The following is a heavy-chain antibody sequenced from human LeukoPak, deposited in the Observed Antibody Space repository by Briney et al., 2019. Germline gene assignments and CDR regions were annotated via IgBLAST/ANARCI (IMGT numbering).Heavy chain of an antibody. Sequence: GASVTVSCKASGYTFTGYYMHWVRQAPGQGLEWMGWINPNSGGTNYAQKFQGRVTMTRDTSISTAYMELSRLRSDDTAVYYCARGSEGYYDSSGYSGPFDYWGQGTLVTVSS. J-gene: IGHJ4*02. CDR3: ARGSEGYYDSSGYSGPFDY. V-gene: IGHV1-2*02. D-gene: IGHD3-22*01. CDR2: INPNSGGT. CDR1: GYTFTGYY.